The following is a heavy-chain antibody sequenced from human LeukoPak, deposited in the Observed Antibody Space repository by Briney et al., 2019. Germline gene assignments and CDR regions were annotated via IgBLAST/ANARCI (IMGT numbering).Heavy chain of an antibody. CDR2: INPNSGGT. V-gene: IGHV1-2*02. D-gene: IGHD4-17*01. CDR1: GYTFTGYY. Sequence: GASVKVSCKASGYTFTGYYMHWVRQAPGQGREWMGWINPNSGGTNYAQKFQGRVTMTRDTSISTAYMELSRLRSDDTAVYYCARASSTTVTFDYWGQGTLVTVSS. CDR3: ARASSTTVTFDY. J-gene: IGHJ4*02.